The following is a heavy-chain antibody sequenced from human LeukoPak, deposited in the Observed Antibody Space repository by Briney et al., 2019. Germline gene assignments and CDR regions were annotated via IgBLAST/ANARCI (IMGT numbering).Heavy chain of an antibody. CDR1: GGTFSSYA. CDR3: ARDLVPAATHDAFDI. V-gene: IGHV1-69*13. CDR2: IIPIFGTA. D-gene: IGHD2-2*01. Sequence: SVKVSCKASGGTFSSYAISWVRQAPGQGLEWMGGIIPIFGTANYAQKFQGRVTITADESTSTAYMELSSLRSEDTVVYYCARDLVPAATHDAFDIWGQGTMVTVSS. J-gene: IGHJ3*02.